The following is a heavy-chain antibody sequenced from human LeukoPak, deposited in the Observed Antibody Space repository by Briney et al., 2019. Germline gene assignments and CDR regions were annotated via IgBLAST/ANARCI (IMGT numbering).Heavy chain of an antibody. J-gene: IGHJ4*02. CDR1: GFTFDDYA. CDR3: ARVCSGSHCGY. D-gene: IGHD1-26*01. V-gene: IGHV3-21*01. CDR2: ISSSSSYI. Sequence: PGRSLRLSCAASGFTFDDYAMHWVRQAPGKGLEWVSSISSSSSYIYYADSVKGRFTISRDNAKNSLYLQMNSLRAEDTAVYYCARVCSGSHCGYWGQGTLVTVSS.